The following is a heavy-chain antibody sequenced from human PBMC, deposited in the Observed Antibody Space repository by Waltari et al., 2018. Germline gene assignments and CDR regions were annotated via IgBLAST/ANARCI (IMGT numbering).Heavy chain of an antibody. Sequence: QVQLVESGGGVVQPGRSLRLSCAASGFIFTTSPLHWARQAPGKGLEWVAGISKDGSNEDYADSVKGRFTISRDNSRNTLSLQMNSLETEDAAVYFCAREVGVAAGTGFDFGGQGTLVTVSA. D-gene: IGHD6-19*01. J-gene: IGHJ4*02. CDR2: ISKDGSNE. V-gene: IGHV3-30*04. CDR1: GFIFTTSP. CDR3: AREVGVAAGTGFDF.